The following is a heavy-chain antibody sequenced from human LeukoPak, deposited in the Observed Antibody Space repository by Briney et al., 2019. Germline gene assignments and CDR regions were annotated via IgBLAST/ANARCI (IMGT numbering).Heavy chain of an antibody. CDR1: GFTFSSYG. V-gene: IGHV3-30*02. D-gene: IGHD1-7*01. Sequence: PGGSLRLSCAASGFTFSSYGMHWVRQAPGKGLEWVAFIRYDGSNKYYADSVKGRFTISRDNSKNTLYLQMNSLRAEDTAVYYCAKDESHVDNWNYVLDYWGQGTLVTVSS. J-gene: IGHJ4*02. CDR2: IRYDGSNK. CDR3: AKDESHVDNWNYVLDY.